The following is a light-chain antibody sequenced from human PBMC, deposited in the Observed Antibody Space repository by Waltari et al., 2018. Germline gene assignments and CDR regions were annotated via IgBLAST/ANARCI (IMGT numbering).Light chain of an antibody. CDR3: LQLNSYPLT. J-gene: IGKJ4*01. V-gene: IGKV1-9*01. CDR1: QGISNY. CDR2: AAS. Sequence: DIQLTQSPSFLSASVGDRVTITCRASQGISNYLAWYQPKPGKAPKLLISAASTLQSGVPSRFSGSGSETEFTLTISSLQPEDFATYFCLQLNSYPLTFGGGTNVEIK.